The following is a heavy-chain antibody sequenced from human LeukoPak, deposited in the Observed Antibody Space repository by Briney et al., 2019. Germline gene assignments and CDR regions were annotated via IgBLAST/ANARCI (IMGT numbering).Heavy chain of an antibody. CDR3: ARGDWYRSPVDY. CDR2: ISSSGSTI. Sequence: GGSLRLSCAASGFTFSSYEMNWVRQAPGKGLEWVSYISSSGSTIYYADSVKGRFTISRDNAKNSLYLQMNSLRAEDTAVYYCARGDWYRSPVDYWGQGTLVTVSS. D-gene: IGHD6-19*01. V-gene: IGHV3-48*03. CDR1: GFTFSSYE. J-gene: IGHJ4*02.